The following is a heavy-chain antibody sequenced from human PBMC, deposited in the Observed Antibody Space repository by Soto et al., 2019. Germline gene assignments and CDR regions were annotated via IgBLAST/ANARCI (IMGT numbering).Heavy chain of an antibody. CDR2: IYHGGNT. CDR3: ARKEYYSGSCAYFDC. CDR1: GGSISSSNSY. V-gene: IGHV4-39*01. J-gene: IGHJ4*02. Sequence: PSEALSLTCTVSGGSISSSNSYWGWIRQPPRKGLEWIGSIYHGGNTYYNPSLESRVTISVDTSRNQFSLRLSSVTAADTAAYYCARKEYYSGSCAYFDCWGQGTLVTVSS. D-gene: IGHD1-26*01.